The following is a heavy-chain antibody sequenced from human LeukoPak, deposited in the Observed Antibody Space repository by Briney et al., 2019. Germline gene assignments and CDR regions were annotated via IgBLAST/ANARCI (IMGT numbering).Heavy chain of an antibody. CDR3: ARGLSGYYDSSGYYHLDY. CDR2: IYYGGST. V-gene: IGHV4-31*03. D-gene: IGHD3-22*01. Sequence: PSETLSLTCTVSGGSISSGGYYWSWIRQHPGKGLEWIGYIYYGGSTYYNPSLKSRVTISVDTSKNQFSLKLSSVTAADTAVYYCARGLSGYYDSSGYYHLDYWGQGTLVTVSS. CDR1: GGSISSGGYY. J-gene: IGHJ4*02.